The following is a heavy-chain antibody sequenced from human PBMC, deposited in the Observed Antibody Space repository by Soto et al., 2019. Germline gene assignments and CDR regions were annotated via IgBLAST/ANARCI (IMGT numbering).Heavy chain of an antibody. CDR3: AKDPGGGNLD. J-gene: IGHJ4*02. CDR2: ISVSGGST. V-gene: IGHV3-23*01. Sequence: PVGSLVLSCSASGFSFSGYSMSWVRPAPGKGLEWVSAISVSGGSTYYADSVKGGFTISRDNSKNTLYLQMNSLRAEDTAVYYCAKDPGGGNLDWGQGTLVTVSS. D-gene: IGHD2-15*01. CDR1: GFSFSGYS.